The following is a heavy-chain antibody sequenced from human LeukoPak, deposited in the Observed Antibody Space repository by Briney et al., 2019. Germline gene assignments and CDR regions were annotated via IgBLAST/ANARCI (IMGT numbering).Heavy chain of an antibody. CDR1: GFTVSSNY. V-gene: IGHV1-24*01. Sequence: GGSLRLSCAASGFTVSSNYMSCVRQAPGKGLEWMGGFDPEDGETIYAQKFQGRVTMNEDTSTDTAYMELSSLRSEDTAVYYCATGNSGSYYVLVYWGQGTLVTVSS. J-gene: IGHJ4*02. CDR3: ATGNSGSYYVLVY. CDR2: FDPEDGET. D-gene: IGHD1-26*01.